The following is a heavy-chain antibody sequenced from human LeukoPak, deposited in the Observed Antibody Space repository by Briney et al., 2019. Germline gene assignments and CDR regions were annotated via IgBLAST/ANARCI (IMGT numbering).Heavy chain of an antibody. V-gene: IGHV3-30*18. J-gene: IGHJ4*02. D-gene: IGHD2-15*01. CDR1: GFTFSSYG. CDR3: AKDPGSVVAPFDY. Sequence: GGSLRLSCAASGFTFSSYGMPWVRQAPGKGLEWVAVISYDGSNKYYADSVKGRFAISRDNSKNTLYLQMNSLRAEDTAVYYCAKDPGSVVAPFDYWGQGTLVTVSS. CDR2: ISYDGSNK.